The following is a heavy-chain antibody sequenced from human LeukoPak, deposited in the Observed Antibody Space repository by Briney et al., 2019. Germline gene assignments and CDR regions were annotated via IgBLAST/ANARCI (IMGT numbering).Heavy chain of an antibody. CDR3: ATGRGDY. V-gene: IGHV3-53*01. CDR2: INTGGRT. J-gene: IGHJ4*02. D-gene: IGHD3-16*01. Sequence: PGGSLRLSCAASGFTVSSDFMGWVRQAPGKGLECVSLINTGGRTYYADSVKGRFTVSRDNSKNTLYLQMNSLRAEDTAVYYCATGRGDYWGQGRLVTVSS. CDR1: GFTVSSDF.